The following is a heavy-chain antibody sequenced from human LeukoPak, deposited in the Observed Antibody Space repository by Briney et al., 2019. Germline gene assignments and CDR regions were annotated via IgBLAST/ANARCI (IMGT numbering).Heavy chain of an antibody. Sequence: GGSLRLSCAASGFTFSSYSVTWVPQARGKGLGWVPPINRSRSYIYYADSEKGRFTISRDNAKNSLYLQMNSLRAEATAVYSCARVEESAAFDPWGQGTTVTVSS. D-gene: IGHD3-3*01. CDR1: GFTFSSYS. J-gene: IGHJ5*02. CDR2: INRSRSYI. CDR3: ARVEESAAFDP. V-gene: IGHV3-21*01.